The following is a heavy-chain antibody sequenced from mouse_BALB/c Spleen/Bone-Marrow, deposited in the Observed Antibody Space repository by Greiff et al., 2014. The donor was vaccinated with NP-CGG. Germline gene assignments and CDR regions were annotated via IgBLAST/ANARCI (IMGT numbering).Heavy chain of an antibody. CDR3: TREGAY. V-gene: IGHV1S81*02. CDR2: INHSNGYT. Sequence: VPLKQSGAELVKPGASVKLSCKASGYTFTSYYMYWVKQRPGQGLEWIGEINHSNGYTNSNEKFKSKATLTVDKSSSTAYMQRSXLTSEDFAVYYCTREGAYWGQGTLVTVSA. J-gene: IGHJ3*01. CDR1: GYTFTSYY.